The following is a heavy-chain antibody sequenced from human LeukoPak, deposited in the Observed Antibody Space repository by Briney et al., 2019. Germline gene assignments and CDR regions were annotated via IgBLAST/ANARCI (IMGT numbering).Heavy chain of an antibody. V-gene: IGHV1-69*13. CDR3: ARDSSDFRSLIPH. CDR1: GGTFSSYA. J-gene: IGHJ1*01. Sequence: GASVKVSCKASGGTFSSYAISWVRQAPGQGPEWMGGITPMFGTAKYAQKLQGRVTITADESTSTAYMELSSLRSEDTAVYYCARDSSDFRSLIPHWGQGTLVTVSS. CDR2: ITPMFGTA. D-gene: IGHD3-3*01.